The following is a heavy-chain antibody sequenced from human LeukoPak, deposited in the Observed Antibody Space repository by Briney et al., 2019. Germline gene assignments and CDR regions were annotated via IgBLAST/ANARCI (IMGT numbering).Heavy chain of an antibody. CDR1: GFTFSSYS. CDR3: ARELPAYCSGTTCYAPYYGMDV. J-gene: IGHJ6*04. V-gene: IGHV3-21*01. Sequence: GGSLRLSCAASGFTFSSYSMNWVRQAPGKGLEWVSSISSSSSCIYYADSLKGRITISRDNAKNSLYPQMNSLRAEDTAVYYCARELPAYCSGTTCYAPYYGMDVWGKGTTVTVSS. CDR2: ISSSSSCI. D-gene: IGHD2-2*01.